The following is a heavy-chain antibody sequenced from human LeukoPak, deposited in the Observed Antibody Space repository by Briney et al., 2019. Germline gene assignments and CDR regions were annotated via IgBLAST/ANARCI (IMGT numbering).Heavy chain of an antibody. J-gene: IGHJ4*02. Sequence: SVKVSCKASGGTFSSYAISWVRQAAGQGREWMGGIIPIFGKANYAQKFQGRVTITADESKSTAYMELSSLKSEHTALYYCARVVEGSGSYYTRGAAVSDYWGQGTLVTVSS. CDR2: IIPIFGKA. V-gene: IGHV1-69*13. CDR3: ARVVEGSGSYYTRGAAVSDY. CDR1: GGTFSSYA. D-gene: IGHD3-10*01.